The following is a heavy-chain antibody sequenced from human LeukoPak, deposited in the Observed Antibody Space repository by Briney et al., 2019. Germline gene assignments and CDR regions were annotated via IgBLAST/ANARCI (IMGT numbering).Heavy chain of an antibody. D-gene: IGHD5-18*01. J-gene: IGHJ4*02. CDR1: GFTFSGYS. Sequence: KPGGSLSLSCAAYGFTFSGYSWNWIRQAPGKGLEWVSSISSSSSYIYYADSVKGRFTISRDNAKNSLYLQMNSLRAEATAEYYCARDSGYSYGSDYWGQGTLVTVSS. CDR3: ARDSGYSYGSDY. V-gene: IGHV3-21*01. CDR2: ISSSSSYI.